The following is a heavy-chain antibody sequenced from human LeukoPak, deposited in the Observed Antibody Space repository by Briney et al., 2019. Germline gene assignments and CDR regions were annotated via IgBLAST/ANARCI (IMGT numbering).Heavy chain of an antibody. D-gene: IGHD5-18*01. Sequence: PSETLSFTCTVSGGSISGSSYFWGWIRQPPGKGLEWIGSIYYSGSTYYNPSLKSRVTISVDTSKNQFSLKLSSVTAADTAVYYCARVEYSYGYPTKNWGQGTLVTVSS. CDR1: GGSISGSSYF. CDR3: ARVEYSYGYPTKN. CDR2: IYYSGST. V-gene: IGHV4-39*01. J-gene: IGHJ4*02.